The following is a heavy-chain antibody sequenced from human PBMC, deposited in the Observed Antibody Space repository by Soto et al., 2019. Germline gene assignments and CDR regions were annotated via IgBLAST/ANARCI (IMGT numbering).Heavy chain of an antibody. CDR3: TRANWYSEY. Sequence: QVQLQESGPGLVKPSETLSLTCTVSGGSISNHYWRWIRQPPGKGLEWIGYIYYNGITNYNPPLSSRVTVSVDTSKNQISLKLSSVTAADTAVYYCTRANWYSEYWGQGTLVTVSS. D-gene: IGHD7-27*01. V-gene: IGHV4-59*11. CDR1: GGSISNHY. J-gene: IGHJ4*02. CDR2: IYYNGIT.